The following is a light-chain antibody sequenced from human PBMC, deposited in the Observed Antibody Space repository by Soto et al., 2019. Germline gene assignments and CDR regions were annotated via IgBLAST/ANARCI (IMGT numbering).Light chain of an antibody. CDR1: QTISGY. Sequence: DIQMTQSPSSLSASLGDRVTITCRASQTISGYLNWYQQKPGNAPQLLIYGASILQSGVPSRFSASASGTDFSLTISSLQPEDFATYYCQQSYISPFTFGQGTNLEIK. CDR3: QQSYISPFT. V-gene: IGKV1-39*01. J-gene: IGKJ2*01. CDR2: GAS.